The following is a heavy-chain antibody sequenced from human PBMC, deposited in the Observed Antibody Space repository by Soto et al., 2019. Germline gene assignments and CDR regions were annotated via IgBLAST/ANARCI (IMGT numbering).Heavy chain of an antibody. D-gene: IGHD2-2*01. J-gene: IGHJ4*02. CDR2: ISAYNGNT. Sequence: QVQLVQSGAEVKKPGAPVKVSCKASGYTFTSYGISWVRQAPGQGLEWMGWISAYNGNTNYAQKLQGRVTMTTDTSTSTAYMELRSLRSDDTAVYYCARDRVLYCGSTSCYFSYWGQGTLVTVSS. CDR1: GYTFTSYG. V-gene: IGHV1-18*01. CDR3: ARDRVLYCGSTSCYFSY.